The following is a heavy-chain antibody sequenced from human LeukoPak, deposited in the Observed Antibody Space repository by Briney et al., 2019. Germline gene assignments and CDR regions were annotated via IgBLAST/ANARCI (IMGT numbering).Heavy chain of an antibody. CDR3: TKETTSNYYGSGSNYYYYYGMDV. Sequence: PGGSLRLSCAASGFTFDDYAMHWVRQAPGKGLEWVSGISWNSGNIGYADSVKGRFTISRDNAKNSLYLQMNSLRAEDTALYYCTKETTSNYYGSGSNYYYYYGMDVWGQGTTVTVSS. D-gene: IGHD3-10*01. CDR1: GFTFDDYA. V-gene: IGHV3-9*01. CDR2: ISWNSGNI. J-gene: IGHJ6*02.